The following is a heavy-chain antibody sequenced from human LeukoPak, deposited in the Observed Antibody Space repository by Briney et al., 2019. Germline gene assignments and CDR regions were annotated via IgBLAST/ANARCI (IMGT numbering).Heavy chain of an antibody. CDR1: GGSISSHY. V-gene: IGHV4-59*11. CDR2: ISYSGST. J-gene: IGHJ5*02. Sequence: SETLSLTCTVSGGSISSHYWSWIRQPPGEGLEWIGYISYSGSTNYNPSLKSRVTISLDTSKNQFSLKLTSVTAADTAVYYCARDRWFDPWGQGTLVTVSS. CDR3: ARDRWFDP.